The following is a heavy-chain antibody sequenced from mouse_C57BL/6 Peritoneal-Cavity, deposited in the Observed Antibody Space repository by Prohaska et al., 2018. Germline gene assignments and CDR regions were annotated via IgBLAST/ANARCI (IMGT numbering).Heavy chain of an antibody. CDR2: INSDGSVI. V-gene: IGHV11-2*01. CDR1: GFTFSGFW. Sequence: EVQLLETGGGLVQPGGSRGLSCEGSGFTFSGFWMSWVRQTPGKTLEWIGDINSDGSVINYAPSIKDRVTILKDNDKSTMYLQMSNVRSEDTATYFCMRYGNYWYFDVWGTGTTVTVSS. CDR3: MRYGNYWYFDV. D-gene: IGHD2-1*01. J-gene: IGHJ1*03.